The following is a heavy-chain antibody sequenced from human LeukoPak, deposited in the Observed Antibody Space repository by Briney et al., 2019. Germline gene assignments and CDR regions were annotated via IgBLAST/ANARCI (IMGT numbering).Heavy chain of an antibody. CDR2: ISAYNGNT. J-gene: IGHJ5*02. Sequence: GASVKVSCKASGYTFTSYGISWVRQAPGQGLEWMGWISAYNGNTNYAQKLQGRVTMTTDTSTSTAYMELRSLGSDDTAVYYCAREVDYYGSGSNWFDPWGQGTLVTVSS. D-gene: IGHD3-10*01. CDR3: AREVDYYGSGSNWFDP. CDR1: GYTFTSYG. V-gene: IGHV1-18*04.